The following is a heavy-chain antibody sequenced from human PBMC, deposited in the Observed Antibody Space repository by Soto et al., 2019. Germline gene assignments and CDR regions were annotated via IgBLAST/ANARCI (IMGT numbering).Heavy chain of an antibody. CDR3: ARALVGVTAPDY. Sequence: QVQLVQSGAEEKKPGASVKVSCKASGYTFTSYAMHWVRQAPGQRLEWMGWINAGNGNTKDSQKFQGRVTITRDTSASTAYMELSSLRSEDTDVYYCARALVGVTAPDYWGQGTLVTVSS. J-gene: IGHJ4*02. CDR2: INAGNGNT. CDR1: GYTFTSYA. V-gene: IGHV1-3*05. D-gene: IGHD2-21*02.